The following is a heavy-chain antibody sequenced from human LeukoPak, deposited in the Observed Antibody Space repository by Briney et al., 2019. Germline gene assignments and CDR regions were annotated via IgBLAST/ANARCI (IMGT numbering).Heavy chain of an antibody. D-gene: IGHD5-24*01. V-gene: IGHV3-48*03. J-gene: IGHJ4*02. CDR1: GFTFSSYE. Sequence: GGSLRLSCAASGFTFSSYEMNWVRQAPGKGLEWVSYISSSGSTIYYADSVKGRFTISRDNAKNSLYLQMNSLRAADTAVYYCVKSGYNRFDYWGQGALVTVSS. CDR2: ISSSGSTI. CDR3: VKSGYNRFDY.